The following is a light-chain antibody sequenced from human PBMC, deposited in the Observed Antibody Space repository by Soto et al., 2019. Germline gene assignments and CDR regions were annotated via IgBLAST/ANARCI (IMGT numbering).Light chain of an antibody. Sequence: QSALTQSASVSGSPGQWITISCTGTSSDVGGYNYVSWYQQHPGKAPKLIIYDVSNRPSGVSTRFSGSKSGNTASLTISGLQAEDEADYSCSSYTSTNSWVFGGGTQLTVL. CDR1: SSDVGGYNY. CDR2: DVS. CDR3: SSYTSTNSWV. J-gene: IGLJ3*02. V-gene: IGLV2-14*01.